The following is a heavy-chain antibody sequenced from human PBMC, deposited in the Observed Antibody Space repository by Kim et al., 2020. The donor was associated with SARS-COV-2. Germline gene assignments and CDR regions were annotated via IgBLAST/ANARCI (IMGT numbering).Heavy chain of an antibody. CDR2: IYYSGST. CDR1: GGSISSSSYY. Sequence: SETLSLTCTVSGGSISSSSYYWGWIRQPPGKGLEWIGSIYYSGSTYYNPSLKSRVTISVDTSKNQFSLKLSSVTAADTAVYYCASTMGSGYYYAWQNGMDVWGQGTTVTVSS. CDR3: ASTMGSGYYYAWQNGMDV. J-gene: IGHJ6*02. V-gene: IGHV4-39*01. D-gene: IGHD3-22*01.